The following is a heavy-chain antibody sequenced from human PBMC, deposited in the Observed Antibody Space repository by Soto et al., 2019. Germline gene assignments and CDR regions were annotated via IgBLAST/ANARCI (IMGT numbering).Heavy chain of an antibody. J-gene: IGHJ4*02. CDR2: INHSGST. CDR3: ARALPSITMVRGPLHYFDY. V-gene: IGHV4-34*01. D-gene: IGHD3-10*01. Sequence: PSEPLAPTSDSSGGPFSCHSWSGIRQPPGKGLEWIGEINHSGSTNYNPSLKSRVTISVDTSKNQFSLKLSSVTAADTAVYYCARALPSITMVRGPLHYFDYWGQG. CDR1: GGPFSCHS.